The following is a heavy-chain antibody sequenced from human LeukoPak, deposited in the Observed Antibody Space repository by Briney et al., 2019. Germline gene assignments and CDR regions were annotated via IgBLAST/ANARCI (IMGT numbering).Heavy chain of an antibody. D-gene: IGHD3-22*01. CDR1: GGSISSYY. Sequence: PSETLSLTCTVSGGSISSYYWSWIRQPPGKGLEWIGYIYYSGSTNYNPSLKSRVTISVDTSKNQFSLKLSSVTAADTAVYYRARRDYYDSSGYYSPRRGAFDIWGQGTMVTVSS. CDR3: ARRDYYDSSGYYSPRRGAFDI. CDR2: IYYSGST. V-gene: IGHV4-59*08. J-gene: IGHJ3*02.